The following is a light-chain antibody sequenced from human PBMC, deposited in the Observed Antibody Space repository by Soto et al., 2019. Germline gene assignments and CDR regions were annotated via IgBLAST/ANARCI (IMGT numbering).Light chain of an antibody. Sequence: EIVLTQSPATLSLSPGERATLSCRASQSVGSSLAWFQQKPGQAPRLLIYGASNRATGIPARFSGSGSGTDFTLTITSLEPEDFAVYYCQHYNNWPPWTFGQGTKVDIK. CDR3: QHYNNWPPWT. CDR2: GAS. V-gene: IGKV3-11*01. CDR1: QSVGSS. J-gene: IGKJ1*01.